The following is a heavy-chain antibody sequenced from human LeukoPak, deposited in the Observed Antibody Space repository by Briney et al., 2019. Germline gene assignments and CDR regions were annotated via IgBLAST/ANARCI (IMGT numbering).Heavy chain of an antibody. J-gene: IGHJ4*02. CDR3: AKGGKWDVTPFDY. D-gene: IGHD1-26*01. CDR2: ISGSDTST. Sequence: GGSLRLSCAASGFTFNNYAMSWVRQAPGKGLEWVSVISGSDTSTYYADSVKGRFTISRDDSKNTLYLQMNSLRAEDMAVYYCAKGGKWDVTPFDYWGQGTLVTVSS. CDR1: GFTFNNYA. V-gene: IGHV3-23*01.